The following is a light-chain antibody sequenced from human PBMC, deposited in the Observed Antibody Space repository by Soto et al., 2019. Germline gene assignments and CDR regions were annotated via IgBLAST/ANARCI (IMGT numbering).Light chain of an antibody. CDR1: QGIGNY. J-gene: IGKJ5*01. V-gene: IGKV1-16*02. Sequence: DIQMTQSPSSLSASVGDRVTITCRASQGIGNYLAWFQQKPGKVPKSLIYAASSLQSGVPSKFSGSGSGTDFTLTISSLQPEDFATYYCQQYNSYPITFGQGTRLEIK. CDR2: AAS. CDR3: QQYNSYPIT.